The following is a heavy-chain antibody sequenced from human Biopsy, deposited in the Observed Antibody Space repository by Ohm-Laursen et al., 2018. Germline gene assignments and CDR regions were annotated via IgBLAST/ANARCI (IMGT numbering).Heavy chain of an antibody. J-gene: IGHJ4*02. Sequence: SVKVSCKASGYTFSNYGISWVRQAPGQGLEWMGWINPKSGGTHYLEKFRGRVTMTRDTSISTAYMEVSSLRSDDTAVYYCAIDGNDFLTDYLKIDQWGQGTLVTVSS. CDR2: INPKSGGT. V-gene: IGHV1-2*02. CDR3: AIDGNDFLTDYLKIDQ. CDR1: GYTFSNYG. D-gene: IGHD3-9*01.